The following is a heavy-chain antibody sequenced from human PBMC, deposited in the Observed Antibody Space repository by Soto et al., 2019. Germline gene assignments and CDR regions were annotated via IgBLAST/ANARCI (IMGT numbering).Heavy chain of an antibody. CDR3: VRGAGSVRFAQYYYYYYGMDV. J-gene: IGHJ6*02. Sequence: GASVKVSCKASGGTFSSYAISWVRQAPGQGLEWIGGIIPIFGTANYAQKFQGRVTITADESTSTAYMELSSLRSEDTAVYYCVRGAGSVRFAQYYYYYYGMDVWGQGTTVTVSS. D-gene: IGHD2-15*01. CDR2: IIPIFGTA. V-gene: IGHV1-69*13. CDR1: GGTFSSYA.